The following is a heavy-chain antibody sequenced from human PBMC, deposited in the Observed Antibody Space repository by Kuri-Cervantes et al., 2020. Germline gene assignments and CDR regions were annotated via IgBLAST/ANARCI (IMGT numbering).Heavy chain of an antibody. Sequence: GESLKSSCAASGFTFSDYYMSWIRQAPGKGLEWVSYISSSGSTIYYADSVKGRFTISRDNAKNSLYLQMNSLRAEGTALYYCAKDNGVGQWLVVGFDIWGQGTMVTVSS. CDR1: GFTFSDYY. V-gene: IGHV3-11*01. J-gene: IGHJ3*02. D-gene: IGHD6-19*01. CDR3: AKDNGVGQWLVVGFDI. CDR2: ISSSGSTI.